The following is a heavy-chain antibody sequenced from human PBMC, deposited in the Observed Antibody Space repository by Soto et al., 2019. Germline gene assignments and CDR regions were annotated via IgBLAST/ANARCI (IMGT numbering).Heavy chain of an antibody. CDR1: GFTFSIYG. J-gene: IGHJ4*02. Sequence: EVQVLESGGGLVQPGGSLRLSCAASGFTFSIYGMSWVRQAPGKGLEWVSTVRASDSSTYYADSVKGRFTISRDNSKNTLYLQMNSLSVEDTALYFCAKDQRLSEYYCDYWGQGTLVTVSS. CDR3: AKDQRLSEYYCDY. V-gene: IGHV3-23*01. CDR2: VRASDSST.